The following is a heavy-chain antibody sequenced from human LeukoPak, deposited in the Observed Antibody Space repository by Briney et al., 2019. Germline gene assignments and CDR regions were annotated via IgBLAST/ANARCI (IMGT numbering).Heavy chain of an antibody. V-gene: IGHV3-74*01. CDR2: INSDGGTT. CDR3: ARDFGMLGATNAFDI. J-gene: IGHJ3*02. D-gene: IGHD1-26*01. Sequence: QPGGSLRLSCAASGFTFSTYWMHWVRQAAGKGLVWISHINSDGGTTSYADSVQGRFTISRDNAKYTVYLQMNSLRADDTAVYYCARDFGMLGATNAFDIWGQGTMVTVSS. CDR1: GFTFSTYW.